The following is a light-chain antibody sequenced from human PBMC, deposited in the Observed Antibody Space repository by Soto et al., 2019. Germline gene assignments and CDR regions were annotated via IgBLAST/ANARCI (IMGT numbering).Light chain of an antibody. CDR2: DAS. J-gene: IGKJ1*01. CDR3: QHRRT. V-gene: IGKV1-5*01. CDR1: QSISSW. Sequence: IQMNQSPSSLSASVGDRVTITCRASQSISSWLAWYQQKPGKAPKLLIYDASSLESGVPSRFSGSGSGTEFTLTISSLQPDDFATYYCQHRRTFGQGTKVDI.